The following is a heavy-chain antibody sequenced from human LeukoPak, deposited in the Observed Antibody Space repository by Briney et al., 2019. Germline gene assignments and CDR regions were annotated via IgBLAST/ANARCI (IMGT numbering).Heavy chain of an antibody. CDR2: IYSSGST. D-gene: IGHD4-23*01. Sequence: PSETLSLTRTVSDGSISNSYWNWVRQPPGKGLEWLGYIYSSGSTNYNPSLKSRITLSIDTSKNQFSLRLTSVTAADTAVYYCANSYDGKVVPFDCWGQGSLVTVSS. J-gene: IGHJ4*02. CDR1: DGSISNSY. V-gene: IGHV4-4*09. CDR3: ANSYDGKVVPFDC.